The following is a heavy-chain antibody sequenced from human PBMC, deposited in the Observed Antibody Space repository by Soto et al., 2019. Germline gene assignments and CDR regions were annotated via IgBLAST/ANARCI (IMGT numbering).Heavy chain of an antibody. Sequence: GGSLRLSCAASGFTFSSYGMHWVRQAPGKGLEWVAVISYDGSNKYYADSVKGRFTISRDNSKNTLYLQMNSLRAEDTAVYYCAKVTASYYYDSSGRYYGMDVWGQGTTVTVSS. J-gene: IGHJ6*01. CDR2: ISYDGSNK. V-gene: IGHV3-30*18. CDR3: AKVTASYYYDSSGRYYGMDV. CDR1: GFTFSSYG. D-gene: IGHD3-22*01.